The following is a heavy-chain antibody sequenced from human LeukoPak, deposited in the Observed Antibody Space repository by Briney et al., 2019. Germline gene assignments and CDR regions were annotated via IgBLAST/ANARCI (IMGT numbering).Heavy chain of an antibody. CDR1: GYTFTSYG. D-gene: IGHD5-12*01. CDR3: ARDGGYDVRLDY. V-gene: IGHV1-18*01. Sequence: AAVTVTCKSSGYTFTSYGIGLVRQPPGQGLEWMELISAYNGNTDYTEKLQGRVTTTTDTSTSTAYMELRSLRSDDTAVYYCARDGGYDVRLDYWGQGTLVTVSS. CDR2: ISAYNGNT. J-gene: IGHJ4*02.